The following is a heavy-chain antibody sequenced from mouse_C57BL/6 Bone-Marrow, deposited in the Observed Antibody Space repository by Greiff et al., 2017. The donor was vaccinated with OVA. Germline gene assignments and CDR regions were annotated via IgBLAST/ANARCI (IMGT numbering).Heavy chain of an antibody. CDR1: GYTFTSYT. J-gene: IGHJ1*03. D-gene: IGHD2-12*01. CDR2: INPSSGYT. CDR3: AISVTLRDWYFDD. Sequence: VQLQQSGAELARPGASVKMSCKASGYTFTSYTMHWVKQRPGQGLEWIGYINPSSGYTKSNQKLKDKVTLTADKTSSTAYMQLSSLTSEDAAVYYCAISVTLRDWYFDDWGTGTTVTVSS. V-gene: IGHV1-4*01.